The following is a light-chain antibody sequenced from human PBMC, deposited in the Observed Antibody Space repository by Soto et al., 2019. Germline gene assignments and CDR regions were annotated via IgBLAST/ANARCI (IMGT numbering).Light chain of an antibody. J-gene: IGKJ5*01. CDR1: QSVSSSY. CDR2: GAS. CDR3: QQYGSSPPS. Sequence: EIVLTQSPGTLSLSPGERATLSCRASQSVSSSYLAWYQQKPGQAPRLLIYGASSRATGIPDRFSGSGSGTDFTLTICRPEPEDFAVYYCQQYGSSPPSFGQGTRLEIK. V-gene: IGKV3-20*01.